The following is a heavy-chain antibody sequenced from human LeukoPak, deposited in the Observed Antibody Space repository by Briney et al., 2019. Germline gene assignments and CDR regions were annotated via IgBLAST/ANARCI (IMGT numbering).Heavy chain of an antibody. Sequence: GGSLRPSCVASGFDISYNYVGWVRQAPGKGLEWVSVIHTGGTTHYTDSVKGRFTISRDNAKNSLYLQMNSLRAEDTAVYYCARDQLNWGIGFCDYWGQGTLVTVSS. CDR3: ARDQLNWGIGFCDY. J-gene: IGHJ4*02. CDR1: GFDISYNY. CDR2: IHTGGTT. V-gene: IGHV3-66*01. D-gene: IGHD7-27*01.